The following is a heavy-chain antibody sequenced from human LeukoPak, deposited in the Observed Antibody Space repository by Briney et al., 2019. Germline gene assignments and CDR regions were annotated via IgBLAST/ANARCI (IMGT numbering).Heavy chain of an antibody. CDR2: IYYSGST. D-gene: IGHD3-3*01. Sequence: MTSEPLSLTCTVSGGSISSRSYYWGWIRQPPGKGLEWIGSIYYSGSTYYNPSLKRRVTISVDTSKNQFSLKLSSVTAADTAVYYCARLRRYDFWSGSAKDYWGQGTLVTVSS. CDR1: GGSISSRSYY. J-gene: IGHJ4*02. V-gene: IGHV4-39*01. CDR3: ARLRRYDFWSGSAKDY.